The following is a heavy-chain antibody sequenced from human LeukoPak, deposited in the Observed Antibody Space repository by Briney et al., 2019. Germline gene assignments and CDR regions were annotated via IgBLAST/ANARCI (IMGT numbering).Heavy chain of an antibody. Sequence: ASVKVSCKASGYTFTGYYMHWVRQAPGQGLEWMGWINPNSGGTNYAQKFQGRVTMTRDTSISTAYMELSGLRSDDTAVYYCARGTGYSSSWYIYWGQGTLVTVSS. CDR2: INPNSGGT. D-gene: IGHD6-13*01. CDR3: ARGTGYSSSWYIY. J-gene: IGHJ4*02. V-gene: IGHV1-2*02. CDR1: GYTFTGYY.